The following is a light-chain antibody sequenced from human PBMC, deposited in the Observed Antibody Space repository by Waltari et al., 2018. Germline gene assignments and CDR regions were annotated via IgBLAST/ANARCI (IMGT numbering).Light chain of an antibody. V-gene: IGLV1-51*01. J-gene: IGLJ2*01. CDR3: GARDSSLFIVL. CDR1: SSDIVGHY. CDR2: DNN. Sequence: QSVLTQPPSVSAAPGQKVIISCSGSSSDIVGHYVSCYQQLPGTAPKLLIYDNNKRPSGISDRFSASKSGTSATLVITGLQTGDEADYYCGARDSSLFIVLFGGGTKLTVL.